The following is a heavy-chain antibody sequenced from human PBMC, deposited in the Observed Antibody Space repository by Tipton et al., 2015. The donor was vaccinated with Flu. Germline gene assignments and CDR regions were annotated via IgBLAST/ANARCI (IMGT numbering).Heavy chain of an antibody. Sequence: LSLTCSVSGASISSSGYYWTWIRQQPGMGLEWMGYISDSGKTYYNPSLNSRVTISLDTSKNQFSLVMNSVTAADTAVYYCAREIGGYNYLDFWGQGTLVIVSS. CDR2: ISDSGKT. V-gene: IGHV4-31*03. CDR1: GASISSSGYY. D-gene: IGHD3-10*01. CDR3: AREIGGYNYLDF. J-gene: IGHJ4*02.